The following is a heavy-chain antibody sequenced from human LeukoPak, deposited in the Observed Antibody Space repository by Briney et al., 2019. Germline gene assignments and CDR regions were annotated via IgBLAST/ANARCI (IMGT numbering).Heavy chain of an antibody. V-gene: IGHV1-18*01. D-gene: IGHD2-15*01. J-gene: IGHJ4*02. Sequence: ASVKVSCKSSGYTFTDYGISWVRQAPGQGLEWMGWVTPHSGNTDYALEYQGRVTMTADTSTNTVYMALRSLRFDDTAVYYCARDRSVSDYWGQGTLVTVSS. CDR1: GYTFTDYG. CDR3: ARDRSVSDY. CDR2: VTPHSGNT.